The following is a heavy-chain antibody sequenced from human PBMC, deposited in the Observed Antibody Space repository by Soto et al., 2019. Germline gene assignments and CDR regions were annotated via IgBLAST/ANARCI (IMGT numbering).Heavy chain of an antibody. D-gene: IGHD3-22*01. V-gene: IGHV1-69*13. CDR2: IIPIFGTA. Sequence: ASVKVSCKASGGTFSSYAISWVRQAPGQGLEWMGGIIPIFGTANYAQKFQGRVTITADESTSTAYMELSSLRSEDTAVYYCASFPDSSGYYFASSYYYYYGMDVWGQGTTVTVSS. J-gene: IGHJ6*02. CDR3: ASFPDSSGYYFASSYYYYYGMDV. CDR1: GGTFSSYA.